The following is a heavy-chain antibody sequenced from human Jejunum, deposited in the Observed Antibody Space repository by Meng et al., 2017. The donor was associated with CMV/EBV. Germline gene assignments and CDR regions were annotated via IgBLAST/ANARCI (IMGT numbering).Heavy chain of an antibody. CDR3: ATWVTGSSSRFDN. D-gene: IGHD2-2*01. J-gene: IGHJ4*02. V-gene: IGHV5-51*01. CDR2: IYPADSDI. CDR1: GSKFTSNW. Sequence: SGSKFTSNWIAWVRQMPGKGLEWMGNIYPADSDIIYSPSFQGQVTISADQSILTAYVQWSSLKASDTAMYYCATWVTGSSSRFDNWGQGTLVTVSS.